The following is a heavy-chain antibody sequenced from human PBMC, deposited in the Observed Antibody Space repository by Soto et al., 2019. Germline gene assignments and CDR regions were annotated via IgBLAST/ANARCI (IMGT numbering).Heavy chain of an antibody. V-gene: IGHV4-59*01. J-gene: IGHJ4*02. CDR1: DGSIRSYY. D-gene: IGHD5-18*01. Sequence: PWVTLSHTCTVSDGSIRSYYWSWIRQPPGKGLEWIGYIYYSGSTDYNPSLKSRVTISVDTSKNQSSLKLRSVTAADTAVYYCARDSYNFDDWGQGILVTVSS. CDR3: ARDSYNFDD. CDR2: IYYSGST.